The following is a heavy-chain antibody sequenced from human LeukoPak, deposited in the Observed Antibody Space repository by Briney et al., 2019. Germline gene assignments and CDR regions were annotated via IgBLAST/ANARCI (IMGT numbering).Heavy chain of an antibody. CDR2: IYTSGST. CDR1: GGSISSYY. V-gene: IGHV4-4*07. J-gene: IGHJ4*02. D-gene: IGHD1-26*01. CDR3: ASRYSGSYSAGEPDGYYFDY. Sequence: SETLSLTCTVSGGSISSYYWSWIRQPAGKGLEWIGRIYTSGSTNYNPSLKSRVTMSVDTSKNQFSLKLSSVTAADTAVYYCASRYSGSYSAGEPDGYYFDYWGQGTLVTVSS.